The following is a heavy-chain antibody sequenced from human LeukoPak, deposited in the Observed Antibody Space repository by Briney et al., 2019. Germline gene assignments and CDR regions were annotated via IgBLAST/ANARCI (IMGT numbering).Heavy chain of an antibody. CDR1: GVAIDTDTYF. D-gene: IGHD2-8*01. Sequence: SETLSLTCTVSGVAIDTDTYFWGWIRRPPGKGLEWIGSMYYGGRTYLNPSLKTRVTISVDTSKNLFSLKLTSVTAADTAVYYCARHKYGRGYYYYTDVWGKGTTVSVSS. CDR2: MYYGGRT. V-gene: IGHV4-39*01. CDR3: ARHKYGRGYYYYTDV. J-gene: IGHJ6*03.